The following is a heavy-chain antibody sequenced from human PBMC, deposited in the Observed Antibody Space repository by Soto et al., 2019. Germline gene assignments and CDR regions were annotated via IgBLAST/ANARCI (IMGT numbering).Heavy chain of an antibody. CDR3: ARGWSGYYDYGMDV. V-gene: IGHV1-69*06. J-gene: IGHJ6*02. CDR2: IIPIFGTA. CDR1: GGTFSSYA. Sequence: SVKVSCIAYGGTFSSYAISRVRQAPGQGLEWMGGIIPIFGTANYAQKFQGRVTITADKSTSTAYMELSSLRSEDTAVYYCARGWSGYYDYGMDVWGQGTTVTVSS. D-gene: IGHD3-3*01.